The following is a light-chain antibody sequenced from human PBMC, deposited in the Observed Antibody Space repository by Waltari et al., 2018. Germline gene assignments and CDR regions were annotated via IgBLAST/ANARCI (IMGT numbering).Light chain of an antibody. J-gene: IGLJ3*02. CDR1: SSDVGGFNY. CDR2: EVT. CDR3: SSYAGGSWV. Sequence: QSALTQPPSASGSPGQSVTISCTGTSSDVGGFNYVSWYQQNPGKVPKLMIYEVTKRPSVVPDRFPCSKSGNTASLTVPGLQTEDEADYYCSSYAGGSWVFGGGTKLTVL. V-gene: IGLV2-8*01.